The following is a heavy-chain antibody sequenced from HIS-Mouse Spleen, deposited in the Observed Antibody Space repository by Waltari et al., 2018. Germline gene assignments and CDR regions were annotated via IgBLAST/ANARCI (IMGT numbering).Heavy chain of an antibody. CDR2: MNPNSGNT. D-gene: IGHD3-22*01. J-gene: IGHJ6*02. V-gene: IGHV1-8*01. CDR1: GYTFTSYD. CDR3: ARVSYYYDSSGYLYYYYGMDV. Sequence: QVQLVQSGAEVKKPGASVKVSCKASGYTFTSYDINWVRQATGQGLEWMGWMNPNSGNTGYAQKFQGRVTMTRNTSISTAYMELSSLRSEDTAVYYCARVSYYYDSSGYLYYYYGMDVWGQGTTVTVSS.